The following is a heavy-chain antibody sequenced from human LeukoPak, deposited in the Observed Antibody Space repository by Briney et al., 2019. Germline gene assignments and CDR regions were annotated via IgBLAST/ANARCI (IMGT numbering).Heavy chain of an antibody. Sequence: GGSLRLSCAASGFTFSSYWMHWVRQAPGKGLVWVARINSDGSSTSYADSVKGRFTISRDNAENTVYLQMNSLRAEDTAVYYCAELGITMIGGVWGKGTTVTISS. J-gene: IGHJ6*04. CDR3: AELGITMIGGV. D-gene: IGHD3-10*02. CDR1: GFTFSSYW. V-gene: IGHV3-74*01. CDR2: INSDGSST.